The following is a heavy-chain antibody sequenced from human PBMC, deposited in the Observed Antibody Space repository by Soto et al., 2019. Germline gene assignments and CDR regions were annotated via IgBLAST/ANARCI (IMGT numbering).Heavy chain of an antibody. Sequence: GGSLRLSCAASGFTFSSYAMSWVRQAPGKGLEWVAAISGSGGSTYYADSVKGRFTISRDNSKNTLYLQMNSLRAEDTAVYYCANSGVAVAGRNSYYYYMDVWGKGTTVTVSS. J-gene: IGHJ6*03. CDR2: ISGSGGST. CDR3: ANSGVAVAGRNSYYYYMDV. D-gene: IGHD6-19*01. CDR1: GFTFSSYA. V-gene: IGHV3-23*01.